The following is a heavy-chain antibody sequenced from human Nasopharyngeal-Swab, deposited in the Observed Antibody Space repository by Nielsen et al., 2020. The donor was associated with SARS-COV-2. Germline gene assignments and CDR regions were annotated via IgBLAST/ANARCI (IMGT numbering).Heavy chain of an antibody. J-gene: IGHJ4*02. Sequence: SETLSLTCIVSGGSISSSTYCWAWIRQPPGKGLEWIGSIYYGGSTYYNPSLKSRVTISVDTSKNQFSLKLSSVTAADTAVNYCATLSSSWYEYYFDYWGQGTLVTVSS. CDR3: ATLSSSWYEYYFDY. V-gene: IGHV4-39*01. CDR1: GGSISSSTYC. D-gene: IGHD6-13*01. CDR2: IYYGGST.